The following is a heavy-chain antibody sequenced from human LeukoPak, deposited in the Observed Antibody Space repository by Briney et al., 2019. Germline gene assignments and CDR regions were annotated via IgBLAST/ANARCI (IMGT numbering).Heavy chain of an antibody. J-gene: IGHJ4*02. CDR2: IYYSGST. CDR1: GGSISSGDYY. V-gene: IGHV4-30-4*08. Sequence: SETLSLTCTVSGGSISSGDYYWSWIRQPPGKGLEWIGYIYYSGSTYYNPSLKSRVTISVDTSKNQFSLKLSSVTAADTAVYYCAREEVDTAMVDYWGQGTLVTVSS. D-gene: IGHD5-18*01. CDR3: AREEVDTAMVDY.